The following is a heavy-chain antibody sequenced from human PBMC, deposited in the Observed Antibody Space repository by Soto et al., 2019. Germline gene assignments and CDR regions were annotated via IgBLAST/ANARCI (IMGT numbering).Heavy chain of an antibody. V-gene: IGHV4-30-2*02. CDR2: IYHSGTT. CDR3: ARIPADGSGIYFDY. Sequence: SETLSLTCAVSGGSISRGGYSWSWIRQPPGKGLEWIGYIYHSGTTYYNPSLKSRVTISVDRSKNQFSLKVNSVTAADTAVYYCARIPADGSGIYFDYWGQGTPVTVS. J-gene: IGHJ4*02. CDR1: GGSISRGGYS. D-gene: IGHD6-19*01.